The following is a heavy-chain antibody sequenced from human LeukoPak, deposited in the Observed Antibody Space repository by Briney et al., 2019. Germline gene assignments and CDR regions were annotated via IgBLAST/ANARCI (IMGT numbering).Heavy chain of an antibody. D-gene: IGHD4-17*01. Sequence: GGSLRLSCAASGFTFSSYGVHWVRQAPGKGLEWVAVISYDGSNKYYADSVKGRFTISRDNSKNTLYLQMNSLRAEDTAVYYCATACYGDYGSSFVSSGLGARGNDF. CDR1: GFTFSSYG. V-gene: IGHV3-30*03. CDR2: ISYDGSNK. CDR3: ATACYGDYGSSFVSSGLGARGNDF. J-gene: IGHJ1*01.